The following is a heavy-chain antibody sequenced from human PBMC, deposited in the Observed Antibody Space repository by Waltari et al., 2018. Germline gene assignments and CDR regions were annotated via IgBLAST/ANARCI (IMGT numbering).Heavy chain of an antibody. Sequence: ESGPGLVKPSETLSLRCNVSGDSIRSHFWSWIRQAPGKGLEWIGHMYFSGTKDYNPSLKSRVAISIDTSKNHFSLNLRSVTAADTAIYYCARLPRGSVIIRAFDIWGQGTQVTVSS. D-gene: IGHD2-21*01. V-gene: IGHV4-59*11. CDR1: GDSIRSHF. CDR2: MYFSGTK. CDR3: ARLPRGSVIIRAFDI. J-gene: IGHJ3*02.